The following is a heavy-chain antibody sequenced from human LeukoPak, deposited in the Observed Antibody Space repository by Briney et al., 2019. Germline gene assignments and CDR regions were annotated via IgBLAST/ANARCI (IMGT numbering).Heavy chain of an antibody. J-gene: IGHJ3*02. Sequence: GGSLRLSCEASGFTLSNYAMDWVRQDPGKGLEWVTVISYDGSTKNYADSVKGRFTISRDSSKNTLFLQMNSLRAEDTAVYYCARQYDSFDIWGQGTMVTVSS. CDR1: GFTLSNYA. CDR3: ARQYDSFDI. CDR2: ISYDGSTK. V-gene: IGHV3-30-3*01.